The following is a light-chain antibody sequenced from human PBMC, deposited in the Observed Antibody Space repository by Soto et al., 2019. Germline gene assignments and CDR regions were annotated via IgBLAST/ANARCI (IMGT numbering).Light chain of an antibody. J-gene: IGLJ3*02. V-gene: IGLV2-14*01. CDR1: SSDVGAYNH. CDR2: DVG. Sequence: QSALTQPASVSGSPGQSITISCTGTSSDVGAYNHVSWYQQHPGKAPKLLIYDVGNRPSGVSSRFSGSKSGNTASLTISGLQAEDEADYHCTSYASSSVVFGGGTKVTVL. CDR3: TSYASSSVV.